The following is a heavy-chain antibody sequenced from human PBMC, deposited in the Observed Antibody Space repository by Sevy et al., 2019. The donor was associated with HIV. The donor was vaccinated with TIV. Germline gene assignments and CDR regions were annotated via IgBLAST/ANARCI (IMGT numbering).Heavy chain of an antibody. CDR3: ATYIYDSSGLDY. CDR1: GFTGFTFGDLY. D-gene: IGHD3-22*01. CDR2: ISSSGSSM. J-gene: IGHJ4*02. Sequence: GGSLRLSCAASGFTGFTFGDLYMSWIRQAPGKGLEWVSYISSSGSSMYYADSVKGRFTISRDNAKNSLYLQMNSLRAEDTVFYYCATYIYDSSGLDYWGQGTLVTVSS. V-gene: IGHV3-11*01.